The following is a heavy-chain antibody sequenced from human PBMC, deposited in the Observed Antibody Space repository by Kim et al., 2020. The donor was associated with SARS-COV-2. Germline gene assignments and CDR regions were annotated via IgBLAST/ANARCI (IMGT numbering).Heavy chain of an antibody. D-gene: IGHD1-26*01. CDR1: GASISGYY. Sequence: SETLSLTCTVSGASISGYYWSWIRQPPGKGLEWIGYIYYSGSTNYNTSLTSRVTISVDTSKSQFSLKLSSVTAADTAMYYCAKTLGGYPTILGLSVWGQGTLVTVSS. V-gene: IGHV4-59*13. CDR2: IYYSGST. J-gene: IGHJ4*02. CDR3: AKTLGGYPTILGLSV.